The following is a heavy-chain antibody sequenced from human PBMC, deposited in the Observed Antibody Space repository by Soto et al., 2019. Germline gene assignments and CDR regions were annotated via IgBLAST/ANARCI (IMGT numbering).Heavy chain of an antibody. J-gene: IGHJ6*02. CDR3: AIVCGGDCHNGMDV. D-gene: IGHD2-21*02. CDR2: IYYSGST. CDR1: GGSITGGGYY. V-gene: IGHV4-31*03. Sequence: TLSLTCTVSGGSITGGGYYWTWIRQHPGKSLEWIGYIYYSGSTYYNPSLKSRVTISVDTSKNQFSLKLSSVTAADTVVYYCAIVCGGDCHNGMDVWGQGTTVTVSS.